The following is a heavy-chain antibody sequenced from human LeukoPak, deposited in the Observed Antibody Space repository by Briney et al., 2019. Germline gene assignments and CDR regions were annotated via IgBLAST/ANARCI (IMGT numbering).Heavy chain of an antibody. CDR1: GYTLTGLY. CDR2: FDPEDGET. V-gene: IGHV1-24*01. J-gene: IGHJ4*02. D-gene: IGHD3-10*01. CDR3: ATLRFGEFTFDY. Sequence: EATLNVSCKVSGYTLTGLYMHWIRQAPGKGLEWMGGFDPEDGETIYAQKFQGRVTMTEETSTDTAYMELSSLRSEDTAVYYCATLRFGEFTFDYWGQGTLVTVSS.